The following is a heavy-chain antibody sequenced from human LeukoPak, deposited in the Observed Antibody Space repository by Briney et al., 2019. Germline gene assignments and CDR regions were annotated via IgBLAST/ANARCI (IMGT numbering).Heavy chain of an antibody. D-gene: IGHD3-10*01. J-gene: IGHJ6*02. V-gene: IGHV3-66*01. CDR2: IYGADST. CDR3: ARSGFGVLYYYGMDV. CDR1: GFTVSSNY. Sequence: GGSLRLSCAASGFTVSSNYMSWVRQAPGKGLEWISIIYGADSTYYADSVKGRLTISRDNSKNTLYLQMNSLRAEDTAVYYCARSGFGVLYYYGMDVWGQGTTVTVSS.